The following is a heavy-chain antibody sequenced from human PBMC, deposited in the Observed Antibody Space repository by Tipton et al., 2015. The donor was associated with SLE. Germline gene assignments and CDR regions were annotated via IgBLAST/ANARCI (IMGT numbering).Heavy chain of an antibody. D-gene: IGHD1-1*01. V-gene: IGHV4-31*03. J-gene: IGHJ4*02. CDR2: ISYRGTT. CDR1: SASISTGGYY. CDR3: ARQIGGNWNYLDY. Sequence: LRLSCSFSSASISTGGYYWNWIRHHPGKGLEWIGYISYRGTTYYNPSLKSRVTISVDTSENQFSLKLTSVTAADTAIYYCARQIGGNWNYLDYWGRGALVTVSS.